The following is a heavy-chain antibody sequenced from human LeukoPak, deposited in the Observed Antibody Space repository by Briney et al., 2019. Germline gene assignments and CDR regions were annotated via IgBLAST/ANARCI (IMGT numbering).Heavy chain of an antibody. CDR2: ISWNSGSI. D-gene: IGHD2-2*01. Sequence: GRPLRLSCAASGFTFDDYAMHWVRQAPGKGLEWVSGISWNSGSIGYADSVKGRFTISRDNAKNSLYLQMNSLRAEDTALYYCAKGPWGSSTNGIDYWGQGTLVTVSS. J-gene: IGHJ4*02. V-gene: IGHV3-9*01. CDR3: AKGPWGSSTNGIDY. CDR1: GFTFDDYA.